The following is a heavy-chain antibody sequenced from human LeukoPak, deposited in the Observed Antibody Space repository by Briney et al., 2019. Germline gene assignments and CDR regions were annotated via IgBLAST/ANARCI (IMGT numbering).Heavy chain of an antibody. Sequence: GGSLRPSCAASGSTFSSYSMNWVSQAPGKGREWVSYTSSSSSTIYYADSVKGRFTISRDNAKNSLYLQMNSLRAEDTAVYYCARPQGVVITTYAFDIWGQGTMVTVSS. CDR3: ARPQGVVITTYAFDI. D-gene: IGHD3-22*01. CDR1: GSTFSSYS. V-gene: IGHV3-48*01. J-gene: IGHJ3*02. CDR2: TSSSSSTI.